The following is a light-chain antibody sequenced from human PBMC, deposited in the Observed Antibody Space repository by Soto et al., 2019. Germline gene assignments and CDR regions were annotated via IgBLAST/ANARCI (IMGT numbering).Light chain of an antibody. Sequence: DIQMTQSPSTLSGSVGDRVTITCRASQTISSWLAWYQQKPGKAPKLLIYKASTLKSGVPSRFSGSGSGTEFTLTISSLQPDDFATYYCQQYGSSPPRYTFGQGTKVDIK. CDR1: QTISSW. V-gene: IGKV1-5*03. J-gene: IGKJ2*01. CDR3: QQYGSSPPRYT. CDR2: KAS.